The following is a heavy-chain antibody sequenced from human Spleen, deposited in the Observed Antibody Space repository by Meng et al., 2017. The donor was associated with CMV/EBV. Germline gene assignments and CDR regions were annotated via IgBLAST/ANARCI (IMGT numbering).Heavy chain of an antibody. CDR3: ARHYDSSWFGY. V-gene: IGHV5-51*01. CDR2: IYPGDSKT. D-gene: IGHD6-13*01. CDR1: GYSFNSYW. Sequence: GGSLRLSCKGSGYSFNSYWIGWVRQMPGKALEWIGMIYPGDSKTIYSPFFQGRVTISADKSITTAYLQWSSLQASDTAMYYCARHYDSSWFGYWGQGTLVTVSS. J-gene: IGHJ4*02.